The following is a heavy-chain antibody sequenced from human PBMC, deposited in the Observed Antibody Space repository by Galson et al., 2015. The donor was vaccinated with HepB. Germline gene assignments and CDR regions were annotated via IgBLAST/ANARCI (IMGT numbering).Heavy chain of an antibody. J-gene: IGHJ6*02. D-gene: IGHD2-2*01. V-gene: IGHV3-23*01. Sequence: SLRLSCAASGFTFSSYAMSWVRQAPGKGLEWVSAISGSGGSTYYADSVKGRFTISRDNSKNTLYLQMNSLRAEDTAVYYCAKEGAYCSSTSCFSYYYYGMDVWGQGTTVTVSS. CDR1: GFTFSSYA. CDR3: AKEGAYCSSTSCFSYYYYGMDV. CDR2: ISGSGGST.